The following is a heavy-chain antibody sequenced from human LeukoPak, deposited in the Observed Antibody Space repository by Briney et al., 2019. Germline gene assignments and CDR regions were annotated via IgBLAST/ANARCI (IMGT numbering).Heavy chain of an antibody. CDR2: ISGSGGST. CDR3: AKDLGYCSGGSCGDY. Sequence: GGSLRLSCAASGFTFSSYAMSWVRQAPGKGLEWVSAISGSGGSTYYADSVKGRLTISRDNSKNTLYLQMNSLRAEDTAVYYCAKDLGYCSGGSCGDYWGQGTLVTVSS. CDR1: GFTFSSYA. D-gene: IGHD2-15*01. V-gene: IGHV3-23*01. J-gene: IGHJ4*02.